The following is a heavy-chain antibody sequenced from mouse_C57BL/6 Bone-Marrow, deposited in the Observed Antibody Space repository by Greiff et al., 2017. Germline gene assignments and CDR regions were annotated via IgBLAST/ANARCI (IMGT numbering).Heavy chain of an antibody. V-gene: IGHV1-81*01. Sequence: VKLQESGAELARPGASVKLSCKASGYTFTSYGISWVKQRTGQGLEWIGEIYPRSGNTYYNEKFKGKATLTADKSSSTAYMELRSLTSEDSAVYFCARRAPYYYGSSPLDYWGQGTTLTVSS. J-gene: IGHJ2*01. CDR1: GYTFTSYG. D-gene: IGHD1-1*01. CDR2: IYPRSGNT. CDR3: ARRAPYYYGSSPLDY.